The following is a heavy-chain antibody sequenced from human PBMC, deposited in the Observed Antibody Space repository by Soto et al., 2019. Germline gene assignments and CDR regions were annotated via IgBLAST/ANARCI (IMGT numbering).Heavy chain of an antibody. V-gene: IGHV1-69*01. Sequence: QVQLIQSEAEVKKPGSSVRVSCTASGGIFGSHGFSWVRQAPGQRLEWVGGFIPIFRTLTYTEKFQARVRSAADESTNTVYLDLSSLTSEDTVVYYCVRDRRIYYSDPHDEFVASDYEVWGQGTMVSVSS. CDR1: GGIFGSHG. D-gene: IGHD3-22*01. J-gene: IGHJ3*01. CDR2: FIPIFRTL. CDR3: VRDRRIYYSDPHDEFVASDYEV.